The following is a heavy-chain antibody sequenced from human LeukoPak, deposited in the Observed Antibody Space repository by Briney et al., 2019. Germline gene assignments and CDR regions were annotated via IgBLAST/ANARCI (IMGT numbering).Heavy chain of an antibody. Sequence: GGPLRLSCAASGFTVSSNYMSWVRQAPGKGLEWVSYISSSSSTIYYADSVKGRFTISRDNAKNSLYLQMNSLRDEDTAVYYCAREYSSSYYFDYWGQGTLVTVSS. D-gene: IGHD6-13*01. CDR1: GFTVSSNY. V-gene: IGHV3-48*02. CDR3: AREYSSSYYFDY. J-gene: IGHJ4*02. CDR2: ISSSSSTI.